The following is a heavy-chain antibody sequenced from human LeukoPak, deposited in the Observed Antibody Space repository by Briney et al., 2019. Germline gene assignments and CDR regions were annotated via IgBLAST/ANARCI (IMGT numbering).Heavy chain of an antibody. D-gene: IGHD4-17*01. CDR3: ATGKTTSGFDY. J-gene: IGHJ4*02. CDR2: MNPNSGNT. V-gene: IGHV1-8*01. Sequence: GASVEVSCTASGYTFTSYDINWVRQAPGQGLEWMGWMNPNSGNTGYAQKFQGRVTMTRNTSISTAYMELSSLRSEDTAVYYCATGKTTSGFDYWGQGTLVTVPS. CDR1: GYTFTSYD.